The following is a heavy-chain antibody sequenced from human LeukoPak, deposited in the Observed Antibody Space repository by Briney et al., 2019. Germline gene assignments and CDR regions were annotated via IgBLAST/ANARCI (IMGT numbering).Heavy chain of an antibody. Sequence: SETLSLTCAVSGGSISSGGYSWSWIRQPPGKGLEWIGEINHSGSTNYNPSLKSRVTISVDTSKNQFSLKLSSVTAADTAVYYCARNGYSYGHDYWGQGTLVTVSS. J-gene: IGHJ4*02. CDR3: ARNGYSYGHDY. D-gene: IGHD5-18*01. CDR2: INHSGST. CDR1: GGSISSGGYS. V-gene: IGHV4-34*01.